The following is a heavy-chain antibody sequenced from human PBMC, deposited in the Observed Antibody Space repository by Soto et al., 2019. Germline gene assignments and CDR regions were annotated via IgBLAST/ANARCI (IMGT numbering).Heavy chain of an antibody. CDR3: ARQRPTDGRWEFANYYGMDV. CDR1: GGSFSAYY. V-gene: IGHV4-34*12. J-gene: IGHJ6*02. CDR2: IIHSEST. D-gene: IGHD1-26*01. Sequence: SETLSLTCAVYGGSFSAYYWSWVRQPPGKGLEWIGEIIHSESTKYNPSLKSRVTISVDTSKNQFSLKLGSVTAADTAVYYCARQRPTDGRWEFANYYGMDVWGQGTPVTVSS.